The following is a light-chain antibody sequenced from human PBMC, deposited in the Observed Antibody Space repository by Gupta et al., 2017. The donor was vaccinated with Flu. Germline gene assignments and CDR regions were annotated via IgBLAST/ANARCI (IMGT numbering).Light chain of an antibody. CDR2: GAS. CDR3: QQYGSSPWT. J-gene: IGKJ1*01. CDR1: QSVSSSY. V-gene: IGKV3-20*01. Sequence: EIVLTQSPVTLSLSPGERATLSCRASQSVSSSYLAWYQQKPGQAPRLLIYGASSRATGIPDRFSGSGSGTDFTLTISRLEPEDFAGYYCQQYGSSPWTFGQGTKVEIK.